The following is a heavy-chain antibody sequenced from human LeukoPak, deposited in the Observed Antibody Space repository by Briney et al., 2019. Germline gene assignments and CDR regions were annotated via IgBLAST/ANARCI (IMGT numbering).Heavy chain of an antibody. Sequence: SETLSLTCTVSGGSISSYYWSWIRQPAGKGLEWIGRIYTSGSTNYNPSLKSRVTMSVDTSKNQFSLKLSSVTAADTAVYYCARYRYGSGSYYYYFDYWGQGTLVTVSP. D-gene: IGHD3-10*01. V-gene: IGHV4-4*07. J-gene: IGHJ4*02. CDR1: GGSISSYY. CDR3: ARYRYGSGSYYYYFDY. CDR2: IYTSGST.